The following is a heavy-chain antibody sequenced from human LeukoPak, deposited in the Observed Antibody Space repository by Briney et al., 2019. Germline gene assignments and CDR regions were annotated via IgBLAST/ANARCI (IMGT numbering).Heavy chain of an antibody. J-gene: IGHJ4*02. Sequence: GGSLRLSCAASGLTFSSYSMNWVRQAPGKGREWVSSISSSSSYIYYADSVKGRFTISRDNAKNSLYLQMNSLRAEDTAVYYCARNSLVDIVATFDYWGQGTLVTVSS. CDR2: ISSSSSYI. CDR1: GLTFSSYS. CDR3: ARNSLVDIVATFDY. D-gene: IGHD5-12*01. V-gene: IGHV3-21*01.